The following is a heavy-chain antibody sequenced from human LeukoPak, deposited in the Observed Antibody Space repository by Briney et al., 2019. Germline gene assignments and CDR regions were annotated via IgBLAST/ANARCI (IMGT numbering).Heavy chain of an antibody. CDR2: INHSGST. D-gene: IGHD5-18*01. V-gene: IGHV4-34*01. CDR3: ARVRSYGLYYFDY. Sequence: SETLSLTCAVYGGPFSGYYWSWIRQPPGKGLEWIGEINHSGSTNYNPSLKSRVTISVDTSKNQFSLKLSSVTAADTAVYYCARVRSYGLYYFDYWGQGTLVTVSS. CDR1: GGPFSGYY. J-gene: IGHJ4*02.